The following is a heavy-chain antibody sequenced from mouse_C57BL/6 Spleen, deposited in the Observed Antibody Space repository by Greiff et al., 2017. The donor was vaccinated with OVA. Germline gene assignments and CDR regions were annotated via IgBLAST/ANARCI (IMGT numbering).Heavy chain of an antibody. CDR3: ARGHYDYGYAMDY. D-gene: IGHD2-4*01. CDR2: IDPSDSYT. Sequence: VKLQQPGAELVMPGASVKLSCKASGYTFTSYWMHWVKQRPGQGLEWIGEIDPSDSYTNYNQKFKGKSTLTVDKSSSTAYMQLSSLTSEDSAVYYCARGHYDYGYAMDYWGQGTSVTVSS. CDR1: GYTFTSYW. V-gene: IGHV1-69*01. J-gene: IGHJ4*01.